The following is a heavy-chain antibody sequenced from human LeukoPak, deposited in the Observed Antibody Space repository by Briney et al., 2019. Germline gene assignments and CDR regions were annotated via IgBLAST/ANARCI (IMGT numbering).Heavy chain of an antibody. CDR3: ARVRRWKEVPAAINGFDP. V-gene: IGHV1-18*01. CDR2: ISAYNGNT. D-gene: IGHD2-2*01. CDR1: GYTFTSYG. Sequence: VASVKVSCKASGYTFTSYGISWVRQAPGQGLEWMGWISAYNGNTNYAQKLQGRVTMTTDTSTSTAYMELRSLRSDDTAVYYCARVRRWKEVPAAINGFDPWGQGTLVTVSS. J-gene: IGHJ5*02.